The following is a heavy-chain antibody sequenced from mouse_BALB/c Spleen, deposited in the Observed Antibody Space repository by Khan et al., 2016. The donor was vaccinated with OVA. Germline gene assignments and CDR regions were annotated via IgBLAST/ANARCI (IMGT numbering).Heavy chain of an antibody. V-gene: IGHV2-2*02. J-gene: IGHJ3*01. CDR3: ARRGYEYGRGALFAY. Sequence: QVQLKESGPGLVQPSQSLPITCTVSGFSLSNYSVHWVRQSPGKGLEWLGVIWSAGSTDYNAAFISRLTISKDNSRSQVFFKMNSLQPKDTAIYYCARRGYEYGRGALFAYWGQGTLVTVSA. CDR2: IWSAGST. D-gene: IGHD2-4*01. CDR1: GFSLSNYS.